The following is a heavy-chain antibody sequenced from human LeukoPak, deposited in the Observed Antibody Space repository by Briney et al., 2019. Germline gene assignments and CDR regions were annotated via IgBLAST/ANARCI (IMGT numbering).Heavy chain of an antibody. J-gene: IGHJ4*02. CDR1: GGSITSSSDF. Sequence: PSETLSLTCTVSGGSITSSSDFRGWIRQPPGKGLEWIGGIYYSGSTYYNPSLRSRVTISVDTSKNQFSLKLSSVTAADTAVYYCVRRGYSYGLGYFDYWGQGTLVTVSS. CDR2: IYYSGST. CDR3: VRRGYSYGLGYFDY. D-gene: IGHD5-18*01. V-gene: IGHV4-39*01.